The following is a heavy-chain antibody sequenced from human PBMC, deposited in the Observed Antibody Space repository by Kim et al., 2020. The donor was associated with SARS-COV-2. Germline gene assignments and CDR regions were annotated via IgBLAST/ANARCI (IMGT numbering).Heavy chain of an antibody. CDR1: GYTFTTRY. J-gene: IGHJ4*02. Sequence: ASVKVSCETSGYTFTTRYLHWVRQAHGHGLEWMGRINPDSGVTDYAQRFQGRVTMTRDKSISTVYMELSSLRSDDTVVYYCARGNTETIDYWGQGTLVTVSS. CDR3: ARGNTETIDY. V-gene: IGHV1-2*05. CDR2: INPDSGVT.